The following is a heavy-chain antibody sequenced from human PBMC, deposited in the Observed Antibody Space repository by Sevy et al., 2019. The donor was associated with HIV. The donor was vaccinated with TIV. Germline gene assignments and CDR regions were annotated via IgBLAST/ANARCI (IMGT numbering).Heavy chain of an antibody. Sequence: SETLSLTCTVSGGSISSSSYYWGWIRQPPGKGLEWIGSIYYSGSTYYNPSLKSRVTISVDTSKNQFSLKLSSVTAAETAWYYGTGRLDGSYDYWGQGTLVTVSS. CDR3: TGRLDGSYDY. D-gene: IGHD3-10*01. V-gene: IGHV4-39*01. J-gene: IGHJ4*02. CDR1: GGSISSSSYY. CDR2: IYYSGST.